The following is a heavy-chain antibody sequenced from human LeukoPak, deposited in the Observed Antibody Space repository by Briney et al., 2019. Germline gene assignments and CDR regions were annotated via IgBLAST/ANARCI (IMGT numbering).Heavy chain of an antibody. J-gene: IGHJ5*02. CDR2: INSSGST. CDR3: ARGKSKLTGGAAAGIYWFDP. CDR1: GGSFSGYY. Sequence: PSETLPLTCAVYGGSFSGYYWSWIRQPPGKGLEWIGEINSSGSTNYNPSLKSRVTISVDTSKNQFSLKLSSVTAADTAVYYCARGKSKLTGGAAAGIYWFDPWGQGTLVTVSS. V-gene: IGHV4-34*01. D-gene: IGHD6-13*01.